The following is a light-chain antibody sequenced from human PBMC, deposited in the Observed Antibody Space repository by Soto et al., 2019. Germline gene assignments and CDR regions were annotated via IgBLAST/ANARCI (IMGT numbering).Light chain of an antibody. CDR1: QSLSGRY. V-gene: IGKV3-20*01. J-gene: IGKJ1*01. CDR2: DVS. CDR3: QQYGSSPT. Sequence: EIVLTQSPGTLSLSPGERATLSCRASQSLSGRYLAWHQQKLGQAPRLLIYDVSSRASGIPDRFSGSGSGTDFTLSISRLEPEDFAVYYCQQYGSSPTFGQGTKVDIK.